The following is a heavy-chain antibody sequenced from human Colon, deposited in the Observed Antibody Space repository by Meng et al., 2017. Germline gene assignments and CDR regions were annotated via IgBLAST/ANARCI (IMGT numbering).Heavy chain of an antibody. V-gene: IGHV1-69*01. CDR2: IIPIFGKT. CDR3: ARERVATTAVDF. D-gene: IGHD1-1*01. J-gene: IGHJ4*02. CDR1: GVTFNNCA. Sequence: QVQLVQTGDEVRRPGSSVKLSCKASGVTFNNCAFNWVRQAPGQGLEWMGEIIPIFGKTNYAQKFQSRVTITADGSTNTSFMELSSLISEDSAVYYCARERVATTAVDFWGLGTLVTVSS.